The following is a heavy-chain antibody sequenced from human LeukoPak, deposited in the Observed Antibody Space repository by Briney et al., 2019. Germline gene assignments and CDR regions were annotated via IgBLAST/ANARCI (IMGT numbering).Heavy chain of an antibody. CDR3: AKGDREEVAGGTGFDY. CDR1: GFTFSSYA. D-gene: IGHD6-13*01. J-gene: IGHJ4*02. Sequence: PGGSLRLSCAASGFTFSSYAMSWGRQAPGKGLEWVSAISSGGGRTYYADSVKGRFTFSRDNSKNTLSLQMNSLRLEDTAVYYSAKGDREEVAGGTGFDYWGQGTLVTVSS. V-gene: IGHV3-23*01. CDR2: ISSGGGRT.